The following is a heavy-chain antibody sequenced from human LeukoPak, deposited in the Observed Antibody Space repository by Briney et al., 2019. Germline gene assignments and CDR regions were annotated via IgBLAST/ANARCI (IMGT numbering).Heavy chain of an antibody. CDR1: GFTFSSYS. CDR3: AKGAIWYGDYWEAFDI. CDR2: ISYDGSNK. V-gene: IGHV3-30*18. D-gene: IGHD4-17*01. Sequence: RPGGSLRLSCAASGFTFSSYSMDWVRQAPGKGLEWVAVISYDGSNKYYADFVKGRFTISRDNSKNTLYLQMNSLRTEDTAVYYCAKGAIWYGDYWEAFDIWGQGTMVTVSS. J-gene: IGHJ3*02.